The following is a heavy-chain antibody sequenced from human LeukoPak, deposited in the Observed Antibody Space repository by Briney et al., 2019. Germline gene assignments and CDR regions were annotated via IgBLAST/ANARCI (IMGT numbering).Heavy chain of an antibody. V-gene: IGHV6-1*01. Sequence: LQTLSLTCAISGDSVSSTSVAWNWIRQSPSRGLEWLGRTYYRTKWYYEYAVSVKSRVAINPDTSKNQFSLQLNSVTPEDTAVYYCAKGLRLGNWFDPWGQGTLVTVSS. J-gene: IGHJ5*02. D-gene: IGHD5-12*01. CDR2: TYYRTKWYY. CDR1: GDSVSSTSVA. CDR3: AKGLRLGNWFDP.